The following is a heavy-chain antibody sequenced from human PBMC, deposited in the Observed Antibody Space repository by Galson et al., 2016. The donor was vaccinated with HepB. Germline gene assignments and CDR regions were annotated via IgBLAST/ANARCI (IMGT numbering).Heavy chain of an antibody. CDR2: ISSSSSYI. V-gene: IGHV3-21*01. J-gene: IGHJ6*02. CDR3: ARDWSNSSSKDSTPPMDV. D-gene: IGHD6-6*01. Sequence: SLRLSCAASGFTFSSYSMNWVRQAPGKGLEWVSSISSSSSYIYYADSVKGRFTISRDNAKNSLYLQMNSLRAEDTAVYYCARDWSNSSSKDSTPPMDVWGQGTTVTVSS. CDR1: GFTFSSYS.